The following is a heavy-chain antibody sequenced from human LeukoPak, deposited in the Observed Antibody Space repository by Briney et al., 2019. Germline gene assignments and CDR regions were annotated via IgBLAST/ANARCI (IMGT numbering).Heavy chain of an antibody. CDR3: ARPKRRGYSYGLAFDI. J-gene: IGHJ3*02. Sequence: PGGSLRLSCTASGFVFSDYWMSWVRQPPGKGLEWIGETNHSGSTNYNPSLKSRVTISVDTSKNQFSLKLSSVTAADTAVYYCARPKRRGYSYGLAFDIWGQGTMVTVSS. CDR2: TNHSGST. V-gene: IGHV4-34*01. CDR1: GFVFSDYW. D-gene: IGHD5-18*01.